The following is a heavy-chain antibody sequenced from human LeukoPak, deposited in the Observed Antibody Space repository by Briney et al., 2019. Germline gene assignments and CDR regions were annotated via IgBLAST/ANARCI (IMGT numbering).Heavy chain of an antibody. CDR1: GFTFSNYE. CDR2: ISSSGSTI. CDR3: ARGWSSSADY. J-gene: IGHJ4*01. Sequence: GGSLRLSCAASGFTFSNYEMNWVRQAPGKGLEWVSYISSSGSTIYYADSVKGRFTISRDNAKNSLYLQMNSLRAEDTAVYYCARGWSSSADYWGHGTLVTVSS. D-gene: IGHD6-6*01. V-gene: IGHV3-48*03.